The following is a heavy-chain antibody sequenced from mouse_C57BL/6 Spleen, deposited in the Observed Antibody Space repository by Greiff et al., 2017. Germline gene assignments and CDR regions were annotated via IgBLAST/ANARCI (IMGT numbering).Heavy chain of an antibody. CDR2: ISYDGSN. V-gene: IGHV3-6*01. CDR1: GYSITSGYY. D-gene: IGHD2-1*01. J-gene: IGHJ4*01. Sequence: EVQLQESGPGLVKPSQSLSLTCSVTGYSITSGYYWNWIRQFPGNKLEWMGYISYDGSNNYNPSLKNRISITRDTSKNQFFLKLNSVTTEDTATYYCAFYYGTRGAMDYWGQGTSVTVSS. CDR3: AFYYGTRGAMDY.